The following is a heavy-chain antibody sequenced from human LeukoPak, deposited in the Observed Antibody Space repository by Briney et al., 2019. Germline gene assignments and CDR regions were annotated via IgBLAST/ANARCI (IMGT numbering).Heavy chain of an antibody. D-gene: IGHD1-26*01. CDR2: INRDGSEK. CDR1: GFTFSSYW. V-gene: IGHV3-7*04. Sequence: GGSLRLSCAASGFTFSSYWMTWVRQTPGKGLEWVANINRDGSEKYYVDSVKGRFTISRDNAKNSLCLQMNSLRVEDTAVYYCARGYSGSYDYWGQGTLATVPS. J-gene: IGHJ4*02. CDR3: ARGYSGSYDY.